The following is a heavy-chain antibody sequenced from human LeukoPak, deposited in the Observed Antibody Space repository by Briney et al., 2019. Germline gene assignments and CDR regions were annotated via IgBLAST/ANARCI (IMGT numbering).Heavy chain of an antibody. CDR3: AKDYKRAKTGDPPAWYFDY. J-gene: IGHJ4*02. Sequence: GRSLRLSCAASGFTFSSYGMHWVRQAPGKGLEWVAVISYDGSNKYYADSVKGRFTISRDNSKNTLYLQMNSLRAEDTAAYYCAKDYKRAKTGDPPAWYFDYWGQGTLVTVPS. CDR2: ISYDGSNK. D-gene: IGHD7-27*01. V-gene: IGHV3-30*18. CDR1: GFTFSSYG.